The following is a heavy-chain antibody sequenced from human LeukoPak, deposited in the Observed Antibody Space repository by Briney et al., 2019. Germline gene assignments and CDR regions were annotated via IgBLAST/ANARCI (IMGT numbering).Heavy chain of an antibody. J-gene: IGHJ5*02. D-gene: IGHD2-2*01. V-gene: IGHV6-1*01. CDR1: GDSLSRISAP. CDR2: TYYRSKWYS. CDR3: ATNTSCWFFDH. Sequence: SQTLSLTCALSGDSLSRISAPWNWIRQSPSRGLEWLGRTYYRSKWYSDYAVSVRGRITANPDTSTNQFSLQLTSVAPEDTAVYYYATNTSCWFFDHWGLGTLVTVSS.